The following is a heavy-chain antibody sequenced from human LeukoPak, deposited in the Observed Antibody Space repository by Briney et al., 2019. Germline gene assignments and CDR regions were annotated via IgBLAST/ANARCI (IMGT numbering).Heavy chain of an antibody. CDR3: ASGGATPFDY. J-gene: IGHJ4*02. D-gene: IGHD1-26*01. CDR1: GFTLSSYW. CDR2: INHSGST. V-gene: IGHV4-34*01. Sequence: GSLRLSCAASGFTLSSYWMSWVRQPPGKGLEWIGEINHSGSTNYNPSLKSRVTISVDTSKNQFSLKLSSVTAADTAVYYCASGGATPFDYWGQGTLVTVSS.